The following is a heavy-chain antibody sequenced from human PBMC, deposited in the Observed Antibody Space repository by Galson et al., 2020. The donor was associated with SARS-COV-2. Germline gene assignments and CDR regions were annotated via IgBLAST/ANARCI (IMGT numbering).Heavy chain of an antibody. D-gene: IGHD3-3*01. CDR2: ISGSGGST. V-gene: IGHV3-23*01. CDR3: AKPKGGYDFRSGYPFAY. CDR1: GFSFSDYC. Sequence: GGSLRLSCAASGFSFSDYCMNWVRQAPGKGLEWVSAISGSGGSTYYADSMKGRFTISRDNSKNPLFLPMTGLRAEDTAVYYCAKPKGGYDFRSGYPFAYWGQGTLVTVSS. J-gene: IGHJ4*02.